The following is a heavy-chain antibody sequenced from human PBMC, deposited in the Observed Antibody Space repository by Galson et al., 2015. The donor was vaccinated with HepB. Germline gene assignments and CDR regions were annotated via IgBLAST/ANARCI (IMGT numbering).Heavy chain of an antibody. CDR1: GFTVSTNQ. CDR3: AKTFTRSGDYFDY. CDR2: IYSVGNT. J-gene: IGHJ4*02. V-gene: IGHV3-53*04. D-gene: IGHD6-25*01. Sequence: SLRLSCAASGFTVSTNQMTWVRQAPGKGLEWVSVIYSVGNTYYADSVKGRFTISRHNSKNTLYLQMNSLRAEDTALYYCAKTFTRSGDYFDYWGQGTLVTVSS.